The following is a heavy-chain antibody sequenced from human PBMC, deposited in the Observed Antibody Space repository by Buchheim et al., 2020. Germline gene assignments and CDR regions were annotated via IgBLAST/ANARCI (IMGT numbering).Heavy chain of an antibody. V-gene: IGHV3-30-3*01. Sequence: QVQLVDSGGDVVQPGRSLRLSCAASGFTFSNYAMHWVRQAPGKGLEWVTLISYDGNNKYYADSVKGRFTISRDNSNNKLFLQMDSLKSEDTAVYYCARIHSSGPYGMDVWGQGTT. D-gene: IGHD6-19*01. J-gene: IGHJ6*02. CDR2: ISYDGNNK. CDR1: GFTFSNYA. CDR3: ARIHSSGPYGMDV.